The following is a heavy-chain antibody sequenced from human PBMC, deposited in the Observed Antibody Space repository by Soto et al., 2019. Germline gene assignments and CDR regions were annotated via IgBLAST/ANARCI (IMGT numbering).Heavy chain of an antibody. V-gene: IGHV3-15*01. CDR2: IKSKTDGGTT. Sequence: GGSLRLSCTASGFTFSNAWLSWVRQAPGKGLEWVGRIKSKTDGGTTDYTAPVKGRFTISRDDSKNTLYLQMNSLKIEDTAVYYCTTGSTSTKNYWGQGTLVTVSS. CDR1: GFTFSNAW. J-gene: IGHJ4*02. CDR3: TTGSTSTKNY. D-gene: IGHD6-6*01.